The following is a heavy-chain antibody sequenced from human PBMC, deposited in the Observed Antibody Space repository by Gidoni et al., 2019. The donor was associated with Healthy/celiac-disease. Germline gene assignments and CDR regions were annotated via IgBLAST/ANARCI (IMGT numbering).Heavy chain of an antibody. V-gene: IGHV1-69*01. CDR3: ARAGDYYDSSGYYYEAGYYYYMDV. CDR2: IIPIFGTA. CDR1: GGTFSSYA. D-gene: IGHD3-22*01. J-gene: IGHJ6*03. Sequence: QVQLVQSGAEVQKPGSSVKVSCKASGGTFSSYAICWVRQAPGQGLEWMGGIIPIFGTANYAQKFQGRVTITADESTSTAYMELSSLRSEDTAVYYCARAGDYYDSSGYYYEAGYYYYMDVWGKGTTVTVSS.